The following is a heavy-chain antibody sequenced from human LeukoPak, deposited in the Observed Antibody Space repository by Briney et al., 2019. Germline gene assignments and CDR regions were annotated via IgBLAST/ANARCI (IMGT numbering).Heavy chain of an antibody. Sequence: PGGSLRLSCAASGFTFSSYAMSWVRQAPGKGLEWVSVIYSGGSTYYADSVKGRFTISRDNSKNTLYLQMNSLRAEDTAVYYCARDRSGWYEFDYWGQGTLVTVSS. D-gene: IGHD6-19*01. CDR3: ARDRSGWYEFDY. CDR1: GFTFSSYA. V-gene: IGHV3-53*01. CDR2: IYSGGST. J-gene: IGHJ4*02.